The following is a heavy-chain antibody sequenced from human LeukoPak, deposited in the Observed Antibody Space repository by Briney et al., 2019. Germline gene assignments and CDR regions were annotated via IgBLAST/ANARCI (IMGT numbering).Heavy chain of an antibody. CDR1: GYTFTSYG. V-gene: IGHV1-18*01. CDR3: ARIWYLEPGDYFDY. CDR2: ISAYNGNT. D-gene: IGHD3-3*01. Sequence: ASVKVSCKASGYTFTSYGISWVRQAPGQGLEWMGWISAYNGNTNYAQKLQGRVTMTTDTSTSIAYMELRSLRSDDTAVYYCARIWYLEPGDYFDYWGQGTLVTVSS. J-gene: IGHJ4*02.